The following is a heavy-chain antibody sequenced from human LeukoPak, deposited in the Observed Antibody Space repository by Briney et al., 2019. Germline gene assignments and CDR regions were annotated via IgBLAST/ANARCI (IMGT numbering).Heavy chain of an antibody. CDR1: GFTFSTYW. V-gene: IGHV3-74*01. CDR2: INSDANST. D-gene: IGHD2-15*01. Sequence: GGSLRLSCAASGFTFSTYWMHWVRQAPGKGLVWVSRINSDANSTSYADSVQGRFTISRDDAKNSLYLQMDSLGGEDTAVYYCAREGGFCFGETCRYFDYWGQGTLVTVSS. CDR3: AREGGFCFGETCRYFDY. J-gene: IGHJ4*02.